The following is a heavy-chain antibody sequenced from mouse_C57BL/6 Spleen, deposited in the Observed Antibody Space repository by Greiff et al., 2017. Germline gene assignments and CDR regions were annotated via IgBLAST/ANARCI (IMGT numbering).Heavy chain of an antibody. D-gene: IGHD4-1*01. CDR2: FYPGSGSI. CDR3: ARHESPRNWGGNYFDY. J-gene: IGHJ2*01. V-gene: IGHV1-62-2*01. CDR1: GYTFTEYT. Sequence: QVQLKESGAELVKPGASVKLSCKASGYTFTEYTIHWVKQRSGQGLEWIGWFYPGSGSIKYNEKFKDKATLTADKSSSTVYMELSRLTSEDSAVYFCARHESPRNWGGNYFDYWGQGTTLTVSS.